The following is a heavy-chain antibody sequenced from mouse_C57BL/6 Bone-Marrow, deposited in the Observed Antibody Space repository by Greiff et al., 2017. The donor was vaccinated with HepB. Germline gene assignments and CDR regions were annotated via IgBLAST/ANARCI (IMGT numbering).Heavy chain of an antibody. V-gene: IGHV1-54*01. J-gene: IGHJ1*03. Sequence: QVQLKQSGAELVRPGTSVKVSCKASGYAFTNYLIEWVKQRPGQGLEWIGVINPGSGGTNYNEKFKGKATLTADKSSSTAYMQLSSLTSEDSAVYFCARLYRYFDVWGTGTTVTVSS. CDR1: GYAFTNYL. CDR3: ARLYRYFDV. CDR2: INPGSGGT.